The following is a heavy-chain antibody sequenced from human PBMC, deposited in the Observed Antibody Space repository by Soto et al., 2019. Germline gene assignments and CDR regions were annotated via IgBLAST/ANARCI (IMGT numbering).Heavy chain of an antibody. CDR1: GGTFSSYA. CDR2: IIPIFGTA. J-gene: IGHJ5*02. Sequence: QVQLVQSGAEVKKPGSSVKVSCKASGGTFSSYAISWVRQAPGQGLEWMGGIIPIFGTANYAQKFQGRVTIPADESTSTAYMERSSLRSEDTAVYYCARDSSSGELSFDWFDPWGQGTLVTVSS. D-gene: IGHD3-16*01. V-gene: IGHV1-69*01. CDR3: ARDSSSGELSFDWFDP.